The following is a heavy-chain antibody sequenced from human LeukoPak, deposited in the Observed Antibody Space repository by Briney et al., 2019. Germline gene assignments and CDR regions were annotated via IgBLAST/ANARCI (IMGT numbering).Heavy chain of an antibody. CDR2: INHSGST. V-gene: IGHV4-34*01. CDR1: GGSFSGYY. CDR3: AREPKPTSYYFDD. D-gene: IGHD2-2*01. J-gene: IGHJ4*02. Sequence: SETLSLTCAVYGGSFSGYYWSWIRQPPGKGLEWIGEINHSGSTYYNPSLRSRVTLSVDTSKNQFSLKLTSVTATDTAVYYCAREPKPTSYYFDDWGQGTLVTVSS.